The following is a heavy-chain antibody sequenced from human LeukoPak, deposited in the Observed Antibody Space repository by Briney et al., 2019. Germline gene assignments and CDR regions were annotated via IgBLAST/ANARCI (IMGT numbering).Heavy chain of an antibody. CDR1: GGSFCGYY. D-gene: IGHD5-12*01. J-gene: IGHJ6*02. CDR3: ARGFRRYSGYGIRYYGMDV. V-gene: IGHV4-34*01. Sequence: SETLSLTCAVYGGSFCGYYWNWIRQPPGKGLEWIGEINHSGSTNYNPSLKSRVTISVDTSKNQFSLKLSSVTAADTAVYYCARGFRRYSGYGIRYYGMDVWDQGTTVTVSS. CDR2: INHSGST.